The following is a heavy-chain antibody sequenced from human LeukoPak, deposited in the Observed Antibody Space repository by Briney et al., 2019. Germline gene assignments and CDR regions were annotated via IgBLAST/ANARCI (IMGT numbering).Heavy chain of an antibody. Sequence: SVTVSCKASGGTFSSYAISWVRQAPGQGLEWMGRIIPILGIANYAQKFQGRVTITADKSTSTAYMELSSLRSEDTAVYYCASSQVVVVVAATGEYAFDIWGQGTMVTVSS. CDR2: IIPILGIA. V-gene: IGHV1-69*04. J-gene: IGHJ3*02. CDR1: GGTFSSYA. D-gene: IGHD2-15*01. CDR3: ASSQVVVVVAATGEYAFDI.